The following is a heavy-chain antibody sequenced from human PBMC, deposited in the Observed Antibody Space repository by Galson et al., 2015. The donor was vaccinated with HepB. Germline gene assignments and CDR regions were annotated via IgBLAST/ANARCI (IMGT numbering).Heavy chain of an antibody. Sequence: SVKVSCKASEDTFISYAISWVRQVPGQGFEYVGGIVTIFGSANYDQKFQGRVTITADDSTKTAYMEVNSLRSDDTAVYYCARAMTTVTTYAYDLWGQGTMVTVSS. J-gene: IGHJ3*01. D-gene: IGHD4-17*01. CDR2: IVTIFGSA. CDR1: EDTFISYA. CDR3: ARAMTTVTTYAYDL. V-gene: IGHV1-69*13.